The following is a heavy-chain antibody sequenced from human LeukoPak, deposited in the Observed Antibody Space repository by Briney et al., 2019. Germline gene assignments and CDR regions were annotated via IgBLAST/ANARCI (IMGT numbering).Heavy chain of an antibody. D-gene: IGHD3-3*01. V-gene: IGHV4-34*01. Sequence: SETLSLTCAVYGGSFSGYYWSWIRQPPGKGLEWIGEINHSGSTNYNPSLKSRVTISVDTSKNQFSLKLSSVTAADTAVYYCARGKFLEWLLNSMDVWGQGTTVTVSS. CDR3: ARGKFLEWLLNSMDV. CDR1: GGSFSGYY. J-gene: IGHJ6*02. CDR2: INHSGST.